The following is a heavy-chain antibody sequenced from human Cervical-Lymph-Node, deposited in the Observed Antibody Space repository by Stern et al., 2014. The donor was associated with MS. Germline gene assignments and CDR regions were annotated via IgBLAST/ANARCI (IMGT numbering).Heavy chain of an antibody. D-gene: IGHD5-24*01. CDR3: ARGKRWLQLGFDY. J-gene: IGHJ4*02. CDR1: GGTFRRNA. V-gene: IGHV1-69*01. CDR2: VIPIFGTA. Sequence: QLVQSGAEVKKPGSSVKVSCKASGGTFRRNAINWVRQAPRQGLEWMGGVIPIFGTANDAQKFQGRVTITADESTSTAYMELSSLRSEDTAVYYCARGKRWLQLGFDYWGQGTLVTVSS.